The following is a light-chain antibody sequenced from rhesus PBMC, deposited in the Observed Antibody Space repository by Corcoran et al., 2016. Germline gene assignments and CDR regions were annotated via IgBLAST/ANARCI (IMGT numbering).Light chain of an antibody. CDR1: RGINRE. J-gene: IGKJ2*01. V-gene: IGKV1-94*01. CDR3: LQDYTTPYS. Sequence: DIQMTQSPSSLSASVGDRVTVTCRASRGINRELSWYQQKPGKVPTLLIYGTPSLQTGASSRFSGRGSGTDYTLTISSLQPEDVATYYCLQDYTTPYSFGQGTKVEIK. CDR2: GTP.